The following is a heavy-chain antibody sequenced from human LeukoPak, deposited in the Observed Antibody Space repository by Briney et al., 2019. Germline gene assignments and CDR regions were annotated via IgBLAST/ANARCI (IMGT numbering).Heavy chain of an antibody. CDR1: GFTFNIYT. D-gene: IGHD3-22*01. V-gene: IGHV3-21*01. CDR3: ARRGGDSTGHQGDFDY. CDR2: ISSTSSDR. Sequence: PGGSLKLSFATSGFTFNIYTINWVRPAPGKGLEWVSSISSTSSDRHYADSVKGRFTIFIDNTKNSLYLQIDSLRAEDTAVYYCARRGGDSTGHQGDFDYWGGRTRVSVSS. J-gene: IGHJ4*02.